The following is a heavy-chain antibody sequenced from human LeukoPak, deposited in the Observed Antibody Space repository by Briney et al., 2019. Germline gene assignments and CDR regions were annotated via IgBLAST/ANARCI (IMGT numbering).Heavy chain of an antibody. CDR3: ARDRIQLWLYYYYYMDV. V-gene: IGHV3-7*01. CDR2: IKQDGSEK. D-gene: IGHD5-18*01. Sequence: GGSLRLPCAASGFTFSRYWMSWVCQAPGKGLEWVANIKQDGSEKYYVDSVKGRFTISRDNAKNSLYLQMNSLRAEDTAVYYCARDRIQLWLYYYYYMDVWGKGTTVTISS. CDR1: GFTFSRYW. J-gene: IGHJ6*03.